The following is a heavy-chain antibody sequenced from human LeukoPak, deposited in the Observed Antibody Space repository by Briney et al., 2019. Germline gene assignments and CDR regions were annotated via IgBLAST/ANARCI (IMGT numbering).Heavy chain of an antibody. J-gene: IGHJ4*02. CDR2: ISYDGSNK. V-gene: IGHV3-30-3*01. Sequence: GGSLRLSCAASGFTFSSYAMHWVRQAPGKELEWVAVISYDGSNKYYADSVKGRFTISRDNSKNTLYLQMNSLRAEDTAVYYCARNVPPDYWGQGTLVTVSS. CDR1: GFTFSSYA. D-gene: IGHD2-2*01. CDR3: ARNVPPDY.